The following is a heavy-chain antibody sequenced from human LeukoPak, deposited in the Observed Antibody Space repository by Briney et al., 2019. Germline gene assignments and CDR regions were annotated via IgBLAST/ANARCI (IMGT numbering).Heavy chain of an antibody. CDR2: ISGRGGRT. CDR1: GFTFSSYV. V-gene: IGHV3-23*01. Sequence: PGGSLRLSCGASGFTFSSYVMSWVRQAPGKGLEWVSTISGRGGRTYYADSVKGRFTLSRDSPKNTLSLQMNSLRAEDTAVYYCAKGSAYADFWGQGTLVNVSS. D-gene: IGHD3-3*01. J-gene: IGHJ4*02. CDR3: AKGSAYADF.